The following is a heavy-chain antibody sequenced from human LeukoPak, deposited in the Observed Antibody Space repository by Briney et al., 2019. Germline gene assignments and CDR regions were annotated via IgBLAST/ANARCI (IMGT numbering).Heavy chain of an antibody. J-gene: IGHJ6*02. CDR1: GYTFTSYY. Sequence: ASVKVSCKASGYTFTSYYMHWVRQAPGQGLEWMGIINPSGGNTTYAQKFQGRVTMTRDTSTSTVYMELSSLRSEDTAVYYCARGVFAGRYYYGMDVWGQGTTVTVSS. V-gene: IGHV1-46*01. CDR2: INPSGGNT. D-gene: IGHD3-10*01. CDR3: ARGVFAGRYYYGMDV.